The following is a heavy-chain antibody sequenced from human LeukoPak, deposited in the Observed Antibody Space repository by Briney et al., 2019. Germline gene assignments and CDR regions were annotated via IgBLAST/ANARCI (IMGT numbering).Heavy chain of an antibody. Sequence: SETLSLTCTVSGGSISSGSYYWSWIRQPAGKGLEWIGYIYYSGSTNYNPSLKSRVTISVDTSKNQFSLKLSSVTAADTAVYYCARDNTMVRGVSDAFDIWGQGTMVTVSS. J-gene: IGHJ3*02. V-gene: IGHV4-61*10. CDR3: ARDNTMVRGVSDAFDI. D-gene: IGHD3-10*01. CDR2: IYYSGST. CDR1: GGSISSGSYY.